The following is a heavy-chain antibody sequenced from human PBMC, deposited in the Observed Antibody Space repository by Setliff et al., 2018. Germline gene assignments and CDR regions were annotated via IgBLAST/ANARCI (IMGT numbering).Heavy chain of an antibody. CDR1: GFTFSNHW. D-gene: IGHD6-6*01. CDR2: IKQDGSDK. V-gene: IGHV3-7*03. Sequence: GGSLRLSCAASGFTFSNHWMTWVRQAPGKGLEWVANIKQDGSDKYYVGSVKGRFTISRDNAKNSLYLQMSSLRAEDTAVYYCARWTARAVDSWGQGTLVTVSS. J-gene: IGHJ4*02. CDR3: ARWTARAVDS.